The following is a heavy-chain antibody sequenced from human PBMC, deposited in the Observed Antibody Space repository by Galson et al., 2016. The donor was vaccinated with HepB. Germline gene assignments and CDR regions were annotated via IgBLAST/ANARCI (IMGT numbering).Heavy chain of an antibody. CDR2: IKQDGSEK. CDR1: GLTFSRYW. V-gene: IGHV3-7*01. J-gene: IGHJ6*02. Sequence: SLRLSCAASGLTFSRYWMSWGRQAPGKGLEWVANIKQDGSEKYYVDSVKGRFTISRDNGKNSLSLQMNSLRAEDTAVYYCAREIRHDDYDYYYGMDVWGQGTTVTVSS. CDR3: AREIRHDDYDYYYGMDV. D-gene: IGHD3-16*01.